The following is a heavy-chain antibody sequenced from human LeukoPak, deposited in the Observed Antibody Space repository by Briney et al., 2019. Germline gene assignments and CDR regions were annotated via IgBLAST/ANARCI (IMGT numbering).Heavy chain of an antibody. CDR2: INPNSGGT. CDR3: ARDKNGSSGWYSFFDY. CDR1: GYTFTGYH. V-gene: IGHV1-2*02. D-gene: IGHD6-19*01. Sequence: ASVKVSCKASGYTFTGYHMHWVRQAPGQGLEWMGWINPNSGGTNYAQKFQGRVTMTRDTSISTAYMQLGRLRSDDTAVYYCARDKNGSSGWYSFFDYWGQGTLVTVSS. J-gene: IGHJ4*02.